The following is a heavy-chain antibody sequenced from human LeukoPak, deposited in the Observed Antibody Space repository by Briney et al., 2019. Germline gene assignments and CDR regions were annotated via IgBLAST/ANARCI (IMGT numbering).Heavy chain of an antibody. V-gene: IGHV3-48*01. Sequence: GGSLRLSCAASGFTFNTYSMNWVRQAPGKGLEWVSYITSSSSSIYYADSVKGRFTISRDNAKNSLYLQMNSLRAEDTAVYYCARDNMGFDYWGQGTLVTVYS. J-gene: IGHJ4*02. CDR3: ARDNMGFDY. D-gene: IGHD2/OR15-2a*01. CDR1: GFTFNTYS. CDR2: ITSSSSSI.